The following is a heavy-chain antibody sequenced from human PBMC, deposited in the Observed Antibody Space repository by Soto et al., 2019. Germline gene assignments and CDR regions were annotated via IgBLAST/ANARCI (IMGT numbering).Heavy chain of an antibody. D-gene: IGHD3-10*01. J-gene: IGHJ5*02. CDR1: GFTFSSYG. CDR2: ISYDGSNK. Sequence: QVQLVESGGGVVQPGRSLRLSCAASGFTFSSYGMHWVRQAPGKGLEWVAVISYDGSNKYYADSVKGRFTISRDNSKNTLYLQMNSLRAEDTAVYYCAKVRRITMVRGVPNWFDPWGQGTLVTVSS. V-gene: IGHV3-30*18. CDR3: AKVRRITMVRGVPNWFDP.